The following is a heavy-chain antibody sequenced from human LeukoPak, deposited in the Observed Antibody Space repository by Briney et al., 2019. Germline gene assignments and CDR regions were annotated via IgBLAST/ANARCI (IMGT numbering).Heavy chain of an antibody. V-gene: IGHV3-21*01. CDR1: GLSFSSYS. CDR2: ITGSGSYT. Sequence: GGSLRLSCEASGLSFSSYSINWVRQAPGKGLEWVSSITGSGSYTDYADSVKGRFTISRDNSKNTLYLQMNSLRAEDTAVYYCARDGSHDAFDIWGQGTMVTASS. J-gene: IGHJ3*02. CDR3: ARDGSHDAFDI.